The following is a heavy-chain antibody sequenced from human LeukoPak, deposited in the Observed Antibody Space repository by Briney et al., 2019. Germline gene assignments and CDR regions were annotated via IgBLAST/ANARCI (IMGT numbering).Heavy chain of an antibody. V-gene: IGHV4-30-2*01. CDR1: GGSISSGGYY. CDR2: IYHSGST. Sequence: SETLSLTCTVSGGSISSGGYYWSWIRQPPGKGLEWIGYIYHSGSTYYNPSLKSRVTISVDRSKNQFSLKLSSVTAADTAVYYCARAVYDFWSGYYYWGQGTLVTVSS. J-gene: IGHJ4*02. D-gene: IGHD3-3*01. CDR3: ARAVYDFWSGYYY.